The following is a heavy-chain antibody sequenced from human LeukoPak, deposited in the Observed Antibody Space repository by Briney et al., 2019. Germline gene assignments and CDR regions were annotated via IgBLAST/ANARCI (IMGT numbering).Heavy chain of an antibody. D-gene: IGHD3-10*01. J-gene: IGHJ4*02. V-gene: IGHV4-61*03. Sequence: SETLSLTCTVSSDSVSNGNYYWSWLRQPPGKAREWIGYIYYTGNTYYNPSLEGRVTISVDTSRNHFSVKLSSVTAADTAVYYCARSQNYYGSGDYWSQGTLVTVSS. CDR2: IYYTGNT. CDR1: SDSVSNGNYY. CDR3: ARSQNYYGSGDY.